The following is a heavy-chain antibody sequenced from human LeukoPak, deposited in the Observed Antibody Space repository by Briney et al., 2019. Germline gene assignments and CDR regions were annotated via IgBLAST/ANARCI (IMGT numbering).Heavy chain of an antibody. CDR3: ARDPATTTVTTFETGDY. V-gene: IGHV3-23*01. J-gene: IGHJ4*02. D-gene: IGHD4-17*01. CDR1: GFTVSSNY. Sequence: PGGSLRLSCAASGFTVSSNYMSWVRQAPGKGLEWVSAISGSGGSTYYADSVKGRFTISRDNSKNTLYLQMNSLRAEDTAVYYCARDPATTTVTTFETGDYWGQGTLVTVSS. CDR2: ISGSGGST.